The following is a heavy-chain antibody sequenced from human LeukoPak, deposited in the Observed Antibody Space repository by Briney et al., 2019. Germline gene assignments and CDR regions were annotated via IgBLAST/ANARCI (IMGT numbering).Heavy chain of an antibody. V-gene: IGHV3-23*01. D-gene: IGHD6-19*01. Sequence: QPGGSLRLSCAASGFTFSSYAMSWVRQAPGKGLEWVSAISGSGGSTYYADSVKGRFTISRDNAKNSLYLQMNSLRAEDTAVYYCARELPSSGWYFDYWGQGTLVTVSS. J-gene: IGHJ4*02. CDR2: ISGSGGST. CDR1: GFTFSSYA. CDR3: ARELPSSGWYFDY.